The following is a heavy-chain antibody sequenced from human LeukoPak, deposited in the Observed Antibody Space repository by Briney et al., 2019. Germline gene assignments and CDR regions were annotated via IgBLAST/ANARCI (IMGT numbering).Heavy chain of an antibody. D-gene: IGHD6-13*01. J-gene: IGHJ4*02. CDR1: GGSISSSSYY. Sequence: SETLSLTCTVSGGSISSSSYYWGWIRQPPGKGLEWIGSIYYSGSTYYNPSLKSRVTISVGTSKNQFSLKLSSVTAADTAVYYCARHVIAAAGSYYFDYWGQGTLVTVSS. CDR2: IYYSGST. V-gene: IGHV4-39*01. CDR3: ARHVIAAAGSYYFDY.